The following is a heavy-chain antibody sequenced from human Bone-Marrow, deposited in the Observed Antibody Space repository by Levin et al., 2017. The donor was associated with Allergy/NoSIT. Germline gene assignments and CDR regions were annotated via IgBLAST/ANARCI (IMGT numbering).Heavy chain of an antibody. CDR1: GFTFSDYY. Sequence: SCAASGFTFSDYYMSWIRQAPGKGLEWVSYISSSSSYTNYADSVKGRFTISRDNAKNSLYLQMNSLRAEDTAVYYCARARCSSTSCYGGDNWFDPWGQGTLVTVSS. CDR2: ISSSSSYT. CDR3: ARARCSSTSCYGGDNWFDP. V-gene: IGHV3-11*06. D-gene: IGHD2-2*01. J-gene: IGHJ5*02.